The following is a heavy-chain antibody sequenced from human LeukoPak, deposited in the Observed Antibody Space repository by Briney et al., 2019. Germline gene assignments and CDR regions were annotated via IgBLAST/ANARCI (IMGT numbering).Heavy chain of an antibody. D-gene: IGHD5-12*01. CDR3: ARGPVWWLREYYYYGMDV. J-gene: IGHJ6*02. CDR2: IIPIFGTA. V-gene: IGHV1-69*01. CDR1: GGTFSSYA. Sequence: GSSVKVSCKASGGTFSSYAISWVRQAPGHGLECMGGIIPIFGTANYAQKFQGRVTITADESTSTAYMELSSLRSEDTAVYYCARGPVWWLREYYYYGMDVWGQGTTVTVSS.